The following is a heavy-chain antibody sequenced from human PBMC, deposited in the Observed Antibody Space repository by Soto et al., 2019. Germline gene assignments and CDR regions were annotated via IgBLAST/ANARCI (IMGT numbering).Heavy chain of an antibody. D-gene: IGHD3-3*02. CDR2: INPKNGDT. CDR1: GYFFNDYH. Sequence: QVQVVQSGAEVKKPGASVKVSCKTSGYFFNDYHMHWVRKAPGQGLEWMGWINPKNGDTNYAQKFHDRLTMTREAFIRTTYIDWSRLISDDTADYYCASEEGASNIAAVLLDPWGQGTLVTVSS. CDR3: ASEEGASNIAAVLLDP. V-gene: IGHV1-2*02. J-gene: IGHJ5*02.